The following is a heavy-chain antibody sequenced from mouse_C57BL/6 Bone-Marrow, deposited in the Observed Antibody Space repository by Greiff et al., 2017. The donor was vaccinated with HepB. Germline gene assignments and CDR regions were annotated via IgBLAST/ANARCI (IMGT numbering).Heavy chain of an antibody. CDR2: ISSGGSYT. V-gene: IGHV5-6*01. D-gene: IGHD2-4*01. CDR1: GFTFSSYG. Sequence: EVQGVESGGDLVKPGGSLKLSCAASGFTFSSYGMSWVRQTPDKRLEWVATISSGGSYTYYPDSVKGRFTISRDNAKNTLYLQMSSLKSEDTAMYYCARHVSTMITDYFDYWGQGTTLTVSS. CDR3: ARHVSTMITDYFDY. J-gene: IGHJ2*01.